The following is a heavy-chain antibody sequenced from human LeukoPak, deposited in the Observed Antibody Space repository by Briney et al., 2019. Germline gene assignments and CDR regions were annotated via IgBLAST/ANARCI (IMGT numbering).Heavy chain of an antibody. D-gene: IGHD3-9*01. CDR1: GFTFRSYA. CDR3: EDGIRDFDWLPLDY. V-gene: IGHV3-30-3*01. CDR2: ISYDGSNK. J-gene: IGHJ4*02. Sequence: GSTLRLSCAASGFTFRSYAMHWVRQAPGKGLEWVAVISYDGSNKYYADSVKGRFTSSRDNSKNTLYLQMNSLRAEDTFFFQAEDGIRDFDWLPLDYWGQGTLVTVSS.